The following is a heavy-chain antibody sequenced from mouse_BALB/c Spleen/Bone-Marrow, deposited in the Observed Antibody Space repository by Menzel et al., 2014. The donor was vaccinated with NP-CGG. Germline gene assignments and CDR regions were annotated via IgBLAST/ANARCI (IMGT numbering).Heavy chain of an antibody. D-gene: IGHD2-1*01. V-gene: IGHV1S22*01. CDR3: TRWNGHYEGFAY. CDR1: GYTFTTYW. Sequence: LKQSGSELVWPGASVKLSCKASGYTFTTYWIHWVKQRHVQGLEWIGNIYPGSGNTNYGEKFKTKGTLTVDTSSSTAYMRLSRLTSEDSAVYYCTRWNGHYEGFAYWGQGTLVTVSA. CDR2: IYPGSGNT. J-gene: IGHJ3*01.